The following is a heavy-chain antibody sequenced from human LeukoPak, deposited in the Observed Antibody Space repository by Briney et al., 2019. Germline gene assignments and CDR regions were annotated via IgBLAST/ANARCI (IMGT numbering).Heavy chain of an antibody. CDR3: ARPYTSDYRGAFDI. CDR1: GFTFSSYD. D-gene: IGHD6-19*01. Sequence: PGGSLRLSCAASGFTFSSYDMSWVRQAPGKGLEWVSAISGSGGSTYYADSVKGRFTISRGNSKNTLYLQMNSLRAEDTAVYYCARPYTSDYRGAFDIWGQGTMVTVSS. J-gene: IGHJ3*02. V-gene: IGHV3-23*01. CDR2: ISGSGGST.